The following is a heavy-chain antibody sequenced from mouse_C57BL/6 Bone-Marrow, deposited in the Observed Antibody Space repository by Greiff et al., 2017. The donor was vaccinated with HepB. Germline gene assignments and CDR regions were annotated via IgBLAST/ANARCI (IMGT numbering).Heavy chain of an antibody. Sequence: EVQLVESGGGLVQPKGSLKLSCAASGFSFNTYAMNWVRQAPGKGLEWVARIRSKSNNYATYYADSVKDRFTIYRDDSESMLYLHMNNLKTKDTAMYYCVSPFLRYYGSSRAWFAYWGQGTVVTVSA. D-gene: IGHD1-1*01. CDR3: VSPFLRYYGSSRAWFAY. CDR2: IRSKSNNYAT. J-gene: IGHJ3*01. V-gene: IGHV10-1*01. CDR1: GFSFNTYA.